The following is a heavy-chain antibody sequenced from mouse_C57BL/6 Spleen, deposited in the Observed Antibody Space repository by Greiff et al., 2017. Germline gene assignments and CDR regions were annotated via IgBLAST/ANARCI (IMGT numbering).Heavy chain of an antibody. Sequence: QVQLQQPGAELVKPGASVKMSCKASGYTFTSYWITWVKQRPGQGLEWIGDIYPGSGSTNYNEKFKSKATLTVDTSSSRAYMQLSSLTSEDSAVYYCARYSNYVHYFDYWGQGTTLTVSS. CDR3: ARYSNYVHYFDY. V-gene: IGHV1-55*01. J-gene: IGHJ2*01. CDR1: GYTFTSYW. CDR2: IYPGSGST. D-gene: IGHD2-5*01.